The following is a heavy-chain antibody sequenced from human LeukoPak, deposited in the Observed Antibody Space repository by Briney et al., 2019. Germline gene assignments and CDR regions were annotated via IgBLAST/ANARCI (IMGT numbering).Heavy chain of an antibody. V-gene: IGHV3-7*01. CDR3: ARGRGPPNTNRDFYYYYYMDV. D-gene: IGHD3-10*01. CDR2: IQHDGSEK. CDR1: GFTFSSHW. Sequence: GGSLRLSCVVSGFTFSSHWMTWVRQAPGKGLEWVANIQHDGSEKDYAGSVKGRFTISRDNGKNSLYLQMNSLRVEDTAVYYCARGRGPPNTNRDFYYYYYMDVWGTGATVTVSS. J-gene: IGHJ6*03.